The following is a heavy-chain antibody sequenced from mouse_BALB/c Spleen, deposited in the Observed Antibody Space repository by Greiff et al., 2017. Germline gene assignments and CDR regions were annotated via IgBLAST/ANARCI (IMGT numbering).Heavy chain of an antibody. J-gene: IGHJ2*01. CDR3: ARDKTVDY. V-gene: IGHV7-3*02. CDR1: GFTFTDYY. D-gene: IGHD4-1*01. CDR2: IRNKANGYTT. Sequence: EVKLMESGGGLVQPGGSLRLSCATSGFTFTDYYMSWVRQPPGKALEWLGFIRNKANGYTTEYSASVKGRFTISRDNSQSILYLQMNTLRAEDSATYYCARDKTVDYWGQGTTLTVSS.